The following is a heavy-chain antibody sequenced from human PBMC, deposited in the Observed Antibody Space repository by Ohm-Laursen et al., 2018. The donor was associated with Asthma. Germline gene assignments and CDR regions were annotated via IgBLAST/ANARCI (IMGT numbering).Heavy chain of an antibody. V-gene: IGHV1-69*13. CDR1: GGTFSSYA. J-gene: IGHJ2*01. D-gene: IGHD4-17*01. CDR3: AGTTAEARNWYFDL. CDR2: IIPIFGTA. Sequence: SVKVSCNASGGTFSSYAISWVRQAPGQGLEWMGGIIPIFGTANYAQKFQGRVTITADESTSTAYMELSSLRSEDTAVYYCAGTTAEARNWYFDLWGRGTLVTVSS.